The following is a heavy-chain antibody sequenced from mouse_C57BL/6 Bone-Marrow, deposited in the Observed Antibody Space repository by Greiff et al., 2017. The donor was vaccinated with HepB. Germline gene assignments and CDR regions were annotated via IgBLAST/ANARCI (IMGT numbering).Heavy chain of an antibody. J-gene: IGHJ4*01. CDR2: IYPRSGNT. CDR1: GYTFTSYG. CDR3: ERSYGNSHYYAMDY. Sequence: VKLVESGAELARPGASVKLSCKASGYTFTSYGIRWVKQRTGQGLEWIGEIYPRSGNTYYNEKFKGKATLTADKSSSTAYMELRSLTSEDSAVYFCERSYGNSHYYAMDYWGQGTSVTVSS. D-gene: IGHD1-1*01. V-gene: IGHV1-81*01.